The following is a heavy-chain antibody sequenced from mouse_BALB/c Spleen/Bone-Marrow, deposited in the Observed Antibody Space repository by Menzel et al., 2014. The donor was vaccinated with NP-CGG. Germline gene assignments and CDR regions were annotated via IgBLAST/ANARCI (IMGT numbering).Heavy chain of an antibody. CDR1: GSSLTSYG. Sequence: VMLAESGPGLVAPSQSLSITCTASGSSLTSYGVSWVRQFPGKGLEWLGVIWADGSTNYHSALISRLSISKDNSKSRLFLKLNSLQTDDTATYCCAKGEYAKRYYAMDYWGQGTSVTVSS. CDR3: AKGEYAKRYYAMDY. V-gene: IGHV2-3*01. J-gene: IGHJ4*01. D-gene: IGHD2-10*02. CDR2: IWADGST.